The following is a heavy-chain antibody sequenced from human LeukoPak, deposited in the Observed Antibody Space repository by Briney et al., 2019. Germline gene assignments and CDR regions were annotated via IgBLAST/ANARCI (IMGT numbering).Heavy chain of an antibody. Sequence: GGSLRLSCAASGFTFRSYGMHWVRQAPGKGLEWVAVISFDATNKYYADSVKGRFTISRDNSKNTLYLQMNSLRAEDTAVYYWAKASSADDSSGYSYYFDYWGQGTLVTVSS. CDR1: GFTFRSYG. V-gene: IGHV3-30*18. D-gene: IGHD3-22*01. CDR3: AKASSADDSSGYSYYFDY. J-gene: IGHJ4*02. CDR2: ISFDATNK.